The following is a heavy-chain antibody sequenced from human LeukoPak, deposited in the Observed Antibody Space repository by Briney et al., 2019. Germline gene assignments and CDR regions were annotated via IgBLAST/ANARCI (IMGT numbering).Heavy chain of an antibody. D-gene: IGHD3-10*01. CDR3: ARLTYGSGSYYFDY. Sequence: GGSLRLSCAASGFTFSNYWMHWVRQGPGKGLVWVSHISNDGSSTRYADSVKGRFTISRDNAKNTLVLQMNSLRAEDTAVYYCARLTYGSGSYYFDYWGQGTLVTVSS. CDR2: ISNDGSST. CDR1: GFTFSNYW. V-gene: IGHV3-74*01. J-gene: IGHJ4*02.